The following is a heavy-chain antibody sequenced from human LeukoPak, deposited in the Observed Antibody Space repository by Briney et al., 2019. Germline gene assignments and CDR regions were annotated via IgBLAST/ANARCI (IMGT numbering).Heavy chain of an antibody. Sequence: ASVKVSCKASGYTFTSYYMHWVRQAPGQGLEWMGIINPSGGSTSYAQKFQGRVTMTRDTSTSTVYMELSSLRSEDTAVYYCASAVAGYYYYYGMDVWGKGTTVTVSS. CDR3: ASAVAGYYYYYGMDV. J-gene: IGHJ6*04. CDR1: GYTFTSYY. V-gene: IGHV1-46*01. CDR2: INPSGGST. D-gene: IGHD6-19*01.